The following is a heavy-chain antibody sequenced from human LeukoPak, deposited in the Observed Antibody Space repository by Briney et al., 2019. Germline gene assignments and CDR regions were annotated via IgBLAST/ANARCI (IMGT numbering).Heavy chain of an antibody. V-gene: IGHV3-33*01. D-gene: IGHD3-22*01. CDR3: ARDSDSSFEGVPFDY. CDR1: GFTFSSYG. J-gene: IGHJ4*02. Sequence: GGSLRLSCAASGFTFSSYGMHWVRQAPGKGLEWVAVIWFDGSNKYNADSVKGRFTISRGNSKNTLYLQMNSLRGEDTAVYYCARDSDSSFEGVPFDYWGQGTLVTVSS. CDR2: IWFDGSNK.